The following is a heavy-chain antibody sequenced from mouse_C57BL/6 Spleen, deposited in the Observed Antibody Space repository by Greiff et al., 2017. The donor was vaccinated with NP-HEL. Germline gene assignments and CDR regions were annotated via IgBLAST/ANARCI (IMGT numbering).Heavy chain of an antibody. J-gene: IGHJ1*03. CDR3: ARHEERDSYYYGSSYDWYFDV. CDR2: FYPGSGSI. V-gene: IGHV1-62-2*01. Sequence: QVQLQQSGAELVKPGASVKLSCKASGYTFTEYTIHWVKQRSGQGLEWIGWFYPGSGSIKYNEKFKDKATLTADKSSSTVYMELSRLTSEDSAVYFCARHEERDSYYYGSSYDWYFDVWGTGTTVTVSS. D-gene: IGHD1-1*01. CDR1: GYTFTEYT.